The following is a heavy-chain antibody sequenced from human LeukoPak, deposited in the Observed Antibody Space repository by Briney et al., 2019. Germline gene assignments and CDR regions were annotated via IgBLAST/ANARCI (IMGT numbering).Heavy chain of an antibody. CDR1: GYSFSNYW. CDR3: ARPHYYDSSGYYYFDY. J-gene: IGHJ4*02. V-gene: IGHV5-51*01. CDR2: IYPGDSET. D-gene: IGHD3-22*01. Sequence: GESLKISCKGSGYSFSNYWIGWVRQMPGKGLEWMGIIYPGDSETRYSPSFQGQVTISADKSISTAYPQWSSLKASDTAMYYCARPHYYDSSGYYYFDYWGQGSLVTVSS.